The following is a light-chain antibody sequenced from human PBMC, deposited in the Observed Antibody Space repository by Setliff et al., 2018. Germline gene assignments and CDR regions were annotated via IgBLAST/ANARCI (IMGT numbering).Light chain of an antibody. CDR2: EVS. CDR1: SSDISVYNY. Sequence: QSALTQPPSASGSPGQSVTISCTGTSSDISVYNYVSWYQQHPGKAPKLMIYEVSKRPSGVPDRFSGSKSGNTASLTISGLHPEDEADYYCSSYEGGNNYVFGSGTKVTVL. CDR3: SSYEGGNNYV. J-gene: IGLJ1*01. V-gene: IGLV2-8*01.